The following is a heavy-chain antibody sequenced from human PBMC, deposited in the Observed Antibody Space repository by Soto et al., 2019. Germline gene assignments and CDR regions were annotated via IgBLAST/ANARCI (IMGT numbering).Heavy chain of an antibody. Sequence: QVQLVESGGGVVQPGRSLRLSCAASGFTFSSYGMHWVRQAPGKGLEWGAVIWYDGSNKYYADSVKGRFTISRDNSKNTLYLQMNSLRAEDTAVYYCARDLGLRFLEWYRRNSHYYYGMDVWGQGTTVTVSS. D-gene: IGHD3-3*01. CDR1: GFTFSSYG. V-gene: IGHV3-33*01. CDR2: IWYDGSNK. CDR3: ARDLGLRFLEWYRRNSHYYYGMDV. J-gene: IGHJ6*02.